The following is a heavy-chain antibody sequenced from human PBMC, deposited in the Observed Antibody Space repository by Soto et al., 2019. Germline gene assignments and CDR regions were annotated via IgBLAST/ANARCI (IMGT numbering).Heavy chain of an antibody. D-gene: IGHD5-12*01. J-gene: IGHJ4*02. CDR1: GGSISSGDYY. CDR3: ARVVRDGYNFPLDY. Sequence: SETLSLTCTVSGGSISSGDYYWSWIRQPPGKGLEWIGYIYYSGSTYYNPSLKSRVTISVDTSKNQFSLKLSSVTAADTAVYYCARVVRDGYNFPLDYWGQGTLVTVSS. CDR2: IYYSGST. V-gene: IGHV4-30-4*01.